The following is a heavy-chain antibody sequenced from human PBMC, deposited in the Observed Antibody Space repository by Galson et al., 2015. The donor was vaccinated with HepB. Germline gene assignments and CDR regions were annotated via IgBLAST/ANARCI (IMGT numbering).Heavy chain of an antibody. V-gene: IGHV3-33*01. J-gene: IGHJ4*02. D-gene: IGHD3-10*01. CDR2: IWYDGSNK. CDR3: ARGVGFGELLYLDY. Sequence: SLRLSCAASGFTFSSYGMHWVRQAPGKGLEWVAVIWYDGSNKYYADSVKGRFTISRDNSKNTLYLQMNSLRAEDTAVYYCARGVGFGELLYLDYWGQGTLVTVSS. CDR1: GFTFSSYG.